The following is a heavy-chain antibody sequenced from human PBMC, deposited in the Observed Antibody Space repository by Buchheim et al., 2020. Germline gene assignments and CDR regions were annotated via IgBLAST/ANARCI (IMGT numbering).Heavy chain of an antibody. CDR2: ISGSGDST. V-gene: IGHV3-23*01. J-gene: IGHJ4*02. Sequence: EVQLLESGGGLVQPGGSLRLSCAASGFILSSYAMNWVRQAPGKGLEWVSGISGSGDSTYYADSVKGRFTISRDNSKNTLYLQMNSLRAEDTAVYYCETFGGVLVSPWAFDSWGQGTL. CDR3: ETFGGVLVSPWAFDS. CDR1: GFILSSYA. D-gene: IGHD3-16*02.